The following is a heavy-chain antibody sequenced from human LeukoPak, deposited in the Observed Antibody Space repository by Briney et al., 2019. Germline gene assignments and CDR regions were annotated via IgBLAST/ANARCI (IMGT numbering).Heavy chain of an antibody. CDR2: IIPIFGTA. CDR3: AREKVLVPAAPLHYPARRYYYGMDV. V-gene: IGHV1-69*01. Sequence: SVKVSCKASGGTFSSYAISWVRQAPGQGLEWMGGIIPIFGTANYAQKFQGRVTITADESTSTAYMELSSLRSEDTAVYYCAREKVLVPAAPLHYPARRYYYGMDVWGKGTTVTVSS. J-gene: IGHJ6*04. D-gene: IGHD2-2*01. CDR1: GGTFSSYA.